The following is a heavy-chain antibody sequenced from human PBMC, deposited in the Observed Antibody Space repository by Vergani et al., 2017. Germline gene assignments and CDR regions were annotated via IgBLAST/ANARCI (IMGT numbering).Heavy chain of an antibody. J-gene: IGHJ5*02. CDR2: IYTSGST. CDR1: GGSISSGSYY. Sequence: QVQLQESGPGLVKPSQTLCLTCTVSGGSISSGSYYWSWIRQPAGKGLEWIGRIYTSGSTNYNPSLKSRVTISVDTSKNQFSLKLSSVTAADTAVYYCARVMVGATTVWFDPWGQGTLVTVSS. CDR3: ARVMVGATTVWFDP. V-gene: IGHV4-61*02. D-gene: IGHD1-26*01.